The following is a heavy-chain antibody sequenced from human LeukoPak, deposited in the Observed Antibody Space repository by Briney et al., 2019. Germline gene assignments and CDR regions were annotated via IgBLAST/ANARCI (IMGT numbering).Heavy chain of an antibody. J-gene: IGHJ6*02. CDR3: ASSQLGIGYYYYGMDV. V-gene: IGHV4-34*01. CDR2: INHSGST. D-gene: IGHD7-27*01. CDR1: GGSFSGYY. Sequence: KTSETLSLTCAVYGGSFSGYYWSWIRQPPGKGLEWIGEINHSGSTNYNPSLKSRVTISVDTSKNQFSLKLSSVTAADTAVYYCASSQLGIGYYYYGMDVWGQGTTVTVSS.